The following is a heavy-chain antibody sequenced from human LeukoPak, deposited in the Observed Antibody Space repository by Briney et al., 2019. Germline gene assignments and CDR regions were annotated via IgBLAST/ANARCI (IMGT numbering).Heavy chain of an antibody. Sequence: SGGSLRLSCAASGFTFSDYYMSWIRQAPGKGLEWVSYISSSGSTIYYADSVKGRFTISRDNAKNSLYVQMNSLRAEDTAVYYCARGGVVGAAAHFDYWGQGTLVTVSS. V-gene: IGHV3-11*01. D-gene: IGHD2-15*01. J-gene: IGHJ4*02. CDR2: ISSSGSTI. CDR3: ARGGVVGAAAHFDY. CDR1: GFTFSDYY.